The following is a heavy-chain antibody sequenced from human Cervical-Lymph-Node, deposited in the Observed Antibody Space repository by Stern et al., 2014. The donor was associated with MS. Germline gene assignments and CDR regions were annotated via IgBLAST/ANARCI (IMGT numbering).Heavy chain of an antibody. D-gene: IGHD7-27*01. CDR3: ARRLLANWGDYFDY. Sequence: VQLEESGAEVKKPGASVKVSCKASGYTFTGYYMHWVRQAPGQGLEWMGWINPNSGGTNYAQKFQGRVTMTRDTSISSAYMELSRLRSDDTAVYYCARRLLANWGDYFDYWGQGTLVTVSS. J-gene: IGHJ4*02. V-gene: IGHV1-2*02. CDR1: GYTFTGYY. CDR2: INPNSGGT.